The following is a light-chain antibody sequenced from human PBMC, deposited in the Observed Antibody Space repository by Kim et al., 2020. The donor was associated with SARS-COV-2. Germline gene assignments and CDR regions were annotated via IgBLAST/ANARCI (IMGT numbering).Light chain of an antibody. CDR3: QQYGSLPRT. V-gene: IGKV3-20*01. CDR2: DAS. Sequence: SPGERSTLSCKASQRVSSAYLAWYQQKPGQAPRLLIYDASRRVTGIPDRFSGSRSGTDFTLTISRLEPEDFAIYYCQQYGSLPRTFGQGTKVDIK. CDR1: QRVSSAY. J-gene: IGKJ1*01.